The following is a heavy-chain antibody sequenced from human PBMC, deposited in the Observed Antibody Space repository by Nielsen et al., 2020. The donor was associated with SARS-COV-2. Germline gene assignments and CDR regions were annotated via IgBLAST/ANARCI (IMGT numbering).Heavy chain of an antibody. D-gene: IGHD5-18*01. CDR2: IKQDGSEK. V-gene: IGHV3-7*01. Sequence: GESLKISCAASGFTFSSYWMNWVRQAPGKGLEWVANIKQDGSEKYYGDSVKGRFTISRDNAKNSLYLQMNSLRAEDTAVYYCARDRGYSYGLLLDYWGQGTLVTVSS. CDR1: GFTFSSYW. J-gene: IGHJ4*02. CDR3: ARDRGYSYGLLLDY.